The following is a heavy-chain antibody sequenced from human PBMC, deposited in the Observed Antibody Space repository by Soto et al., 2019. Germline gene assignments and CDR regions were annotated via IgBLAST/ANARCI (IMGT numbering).Heavy chain of an antibody. J-gene: IGHJ4*02. CDR2: INWDSGDI. Sequence: PGGSLRLSCVVSGISSDDYAMHWVRQVPGKGLEWVSGINWDSGDIGYADSVKGRFTISRDNAKNSLYLQMNSLKTEDTALYYCAKDTAPGFYDANGHLDYWGQGTPVTVSS. D-gene: IGHD2-8*01. CDR1: GISSDDYA. CDR3: AKDTAPGFYDANGHLDY. V-gene: IGHV3-9*02.